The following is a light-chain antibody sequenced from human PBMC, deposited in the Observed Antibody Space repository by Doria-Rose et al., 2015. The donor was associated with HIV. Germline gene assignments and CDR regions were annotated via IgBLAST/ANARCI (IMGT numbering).Light chain of an antibody. Sequence: EIVLTQSPGTLSLSPGERATLSCRASQRVKSSYLAWYQQKPGQAPRLLIYDASTRATGIPDRFSGSGSGTDSTLTISRLEPEDVAVYCCQQYGTSRGTFGQGTRLEIK. CDR1: QRVKSSY. J-gene: IGKJ5*01. CDR2: DAS. V-gene: IGKV3-20*01. CDR3: QQYGTSRGT.